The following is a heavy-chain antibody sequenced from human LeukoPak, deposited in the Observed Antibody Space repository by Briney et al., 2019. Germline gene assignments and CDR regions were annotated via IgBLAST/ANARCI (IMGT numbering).Heavy chain of an antibody. Sequence: ASETLSLTCTVSGGSISSYYWSWIRQPPGKGLEWIGYFYYSGSTNYNPSLKSRVTISVDTSKNQFSLKLSSVTAADTAVYYCARYDSSGYSAFDIWGQGTTVTVSP. D-gene: IGHD3-22*01. J-gene: IGHJ3*02. CDR3: ARYDSSGYSAFDI. CDR1: GGSISSYY. V-gene: IGHV4-59*01. CDR2: FYYSGST.